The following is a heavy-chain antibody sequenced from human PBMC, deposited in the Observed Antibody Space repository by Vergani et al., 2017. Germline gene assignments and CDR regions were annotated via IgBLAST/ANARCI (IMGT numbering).Heavy chain of an antibody. V-gene: IGHV1-2*02. CDR3: ARLPDRYSYGQNWFDP. Sequence: QVQLVQSGAEVKKPGASVKVSCKASGYTFTGYYIHWVRQAPGQGLDCLGWINPNSGGTNYAQKFQGRVTMTRDTSISTAYIELSRLRSDDTAVYYCARLPDRYSYGQNWFDPWGQGTLVTVSS. CDR1: GYTFTGYY. CDR2: INPNSGGT. D-gene: IGHD5-18*01. J-gene: IGHJ5*02.